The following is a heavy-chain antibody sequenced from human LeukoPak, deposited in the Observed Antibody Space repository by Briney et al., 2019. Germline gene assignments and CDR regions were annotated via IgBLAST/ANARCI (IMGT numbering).Heavy chain of an antibody. CDR1: GFTFSSYS. V-gene: IGHV3-21*01. CDR3: AREAHSSSWYVSAAFDI. Sequence: GGSLRLSCAASGFTFSSYSMNWVRQAPGKGLEWVSSISSSSSYIYYADSVKGRFTISRDNAKNSLYLQMNSLRAEDTAVYYCAREAHSSSWYVSAAFDIWGQGTMVTVSS. J-gene: IGHJ3*02. D-gene: IGHD6-13*01. CDR2: ISSSSSYI.